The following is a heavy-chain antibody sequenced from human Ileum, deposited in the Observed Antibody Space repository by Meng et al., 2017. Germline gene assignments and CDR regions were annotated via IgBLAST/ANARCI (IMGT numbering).Heavy chain of an antibody. D-gene: IGHD5-18*01. CDR1: GGSVSSGSYY. Sequence: QVQLQQSGPGLVRPSETLSLTCTVSGGSVSSGSYYWNWIRQPPGKGPEWIAYIYYTGSTNYNPSLKSRVIISADTSKNQFSLKLSSVTAADTAAYYCARAETALDYWGQGTLVTVSS. CDR3: ARAETALDY. V-gene: IGHV4-61*01. CDR2: IYYTGST. J-gene: IGHJ4*02.